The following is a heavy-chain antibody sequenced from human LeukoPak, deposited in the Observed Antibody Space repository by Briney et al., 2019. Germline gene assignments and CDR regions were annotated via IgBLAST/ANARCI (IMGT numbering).Heavy chain of an antibody. CDR2: INPSGGST. CDR3: AGPVFEDSYGLDY. J-gene: IGHJ4*02. Sequence: GASVKVSCKASGYTFTRYHMHWVRQAPGQGLEWMGLINPSGGSTTYAQKFQGRATMTRDTSTSTVYMAVSSLRSEDTAVYYCAGPVFEDSYGLDYRGQGTLVTVSS. V-gene: IGHV1-46*01. D-gene: IGHD5-18*01. CDR1: GYTFTRYH.